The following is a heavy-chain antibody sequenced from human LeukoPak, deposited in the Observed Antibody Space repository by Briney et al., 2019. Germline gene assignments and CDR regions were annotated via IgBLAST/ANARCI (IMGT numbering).Heavy chain of an antibody. D-gene: IGHD6-19*01. Sequence: GGSLRLSCAASGFTFVDYAMHWVRQAPGKGLEWVSGISWNSGSIGYADSVKGRFTISRDNAKNSLYLQMNSLRAEDTALYYCAKDGVSGHPSVDYFDYWGQGTLVTVSS. V-gene: IGHV3-9*01. J-gene: IGHJ4*02. CDR2: ISWNSGSI. CDR3: AKDGVSGHPSVDYFDY. CDR1: GFTFVDYA.